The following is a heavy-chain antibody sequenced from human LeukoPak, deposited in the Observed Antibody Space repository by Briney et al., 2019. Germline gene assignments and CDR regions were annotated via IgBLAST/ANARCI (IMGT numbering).Heavy chain of an antibody. J-gene: IGHJ4*02. V-gene: IGHV3-30-3*01. D-gene: IGHD3-22*01. Sequence: GGSLRVSCAASGFTFSSYAMHCVRQAPGKGLEWVAVISYDGSNKYYADSVKGRFTISRDNSKNTLYLQMNSLRAEDTAVYYCARGRSGHYYPNWGQGTLVTVSS. CDR1: GFTFSSYA. CDR3: ARGRSGHYYPN. CDR2: ISYDGSNK.